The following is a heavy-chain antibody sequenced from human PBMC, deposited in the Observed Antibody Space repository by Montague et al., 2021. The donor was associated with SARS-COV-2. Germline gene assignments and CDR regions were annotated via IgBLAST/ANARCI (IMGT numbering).Heavy chain of an antibody. J-gene: IGHJ4*02. CDR3: ARRGDYGGPRFDY. D-gene: IGHD4-23*01. Sequence: SETLSLTCTVSGGSVSSRSYYWGWIRQPPGKGLEWIRSTYYSGSTHYNPSLKSRVTISVDTSKNQFSLKLSSVTAADTAVYYCARRGDYGGPRFDYWGQGTLVSVSS. V-gene: IGHV4-39*01. CDR1: GGSVSSRSYY. CDR2: TYYSGST.